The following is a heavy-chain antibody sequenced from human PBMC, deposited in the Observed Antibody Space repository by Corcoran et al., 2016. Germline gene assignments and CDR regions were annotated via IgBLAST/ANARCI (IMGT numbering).Heavy chain of an antibody. D-gene: IGHD6-6*01. Sequence: QVTLRESGPALVKPTQTLTLTCTFSGFSLSTTGMCVSWIRQPPGKALEWLALIDWDDDEYYSTSLKTRLTISKDTSTNQVVLTMTNMDPVDTATYYCARTSIIAARSYGMDVWGQGTTVTVSS. CDR3: ARTSIIAARSYGMDV. V-gene: IGHV2-70*01. CDR2: IDWDDDE. J-gene: IGHJ6*02. CDR1: GFSLSTTGMC.